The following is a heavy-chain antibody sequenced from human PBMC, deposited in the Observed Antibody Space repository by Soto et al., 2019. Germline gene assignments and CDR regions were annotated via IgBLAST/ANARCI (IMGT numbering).Heavy chain of an antibody. D-gene: IGHD3-9*01. CDR3: ARDTLRYFDWLPNFDY. Sequence: ASVKVSCKASGYTFTSYGISWVRQAPGQGLEWMGWISAYNGNTNYAQKLQGRVTMTTDTSTSTAYMELRSLRSDDTAVYYCARDTLRYFDWLPNFDYWAREPWSPSPQ. CDR1: GYTFTSYG. J-gene: IGHJ4*02. CDR2: ISAYNGNT. V-gene: IGHV1-18*01.